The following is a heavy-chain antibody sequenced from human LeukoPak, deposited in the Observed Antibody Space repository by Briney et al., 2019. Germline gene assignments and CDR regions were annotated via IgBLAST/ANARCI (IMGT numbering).Heavy chain of an antibody. D-gene: IGHD6-13*01. CDR2: INHSGST. V-gene: IGHV4-39*07. CDR3: ARRGIAAYY. CDR1: GGSISSGSYY. Sequence: SETLSLTCTVSGGSISSGSYYWSWIRQPPGKGLEWIGEINHSGSTNYNPSLKSRVTISVDTSKNQFSLKLSSVTAADTAVYYCARRGIAAYYWGQGTLVTVSS. J-gene: IGHJ4*02.